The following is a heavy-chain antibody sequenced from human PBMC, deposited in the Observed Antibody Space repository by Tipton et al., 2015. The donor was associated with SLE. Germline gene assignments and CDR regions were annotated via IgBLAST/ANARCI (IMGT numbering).Heavy chain of an antibody. CDR1: GGSISSGGYY. CDR3: ARVAGWIEDAFDI. J-gene: IGHJ3*02. Sequence: TLSLTCTVSGGSISSGGYYWSWIRQHPGKGLEWIGTIYHSGSGSTYSNPSLKSRVTISVDTSKNQFSLKLSSVTAADTAVYYCARVAGWIEDAFDIWGQGTMVTVSS. CDR2: IYHSGSGST. D-gene: IGHD2-2*03. V-gene: IGHV4-39*07.